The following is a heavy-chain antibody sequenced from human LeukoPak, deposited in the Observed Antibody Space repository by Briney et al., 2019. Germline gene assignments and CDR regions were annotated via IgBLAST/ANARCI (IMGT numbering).Heavy chain of an antibody. J-gene: IGHJ4*02. CDR2: IKQDGSEK. CDR3: AREGSDERFGELPEPYFDY. Sequence: GGSLRLSCAASGFTFSSYWMCWVRQAPGKGLEWVANIKQDGSEKYYVDSVKGRFTISRDNAKNSLYLQMNSLRAEDTAVYYCAREGSDERFGELPEPYFDYWGQGTLVTVSS. V-gene: IGHV3-7*03. CDR1: GFTFSSYW. D-gene: IGHD3-10*01.